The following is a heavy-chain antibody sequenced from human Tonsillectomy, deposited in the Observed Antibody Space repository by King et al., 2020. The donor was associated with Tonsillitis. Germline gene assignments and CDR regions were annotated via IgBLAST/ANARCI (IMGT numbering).Heavy chain of an antibody. D-gene: IGHD3-3*01. CDR2: IYHSGST. CDR3: ARGSAQGYYYGMDV. V-gene: IGHV4-30-2*01. CDR1: GGPISSGGYS. J-gene: IGHJ6*02. Sequence: QLQESGSGLVKPSQTLSLTCAVSGGPISSGGYSWSWIRQPPGKGLEWIGYIYHSGSTYYNPSLKSRVTISVDRSKNQFSLKLSSVTAADTAVYYCARGSAQGYYYGMDVWGQGTTVTVSS.